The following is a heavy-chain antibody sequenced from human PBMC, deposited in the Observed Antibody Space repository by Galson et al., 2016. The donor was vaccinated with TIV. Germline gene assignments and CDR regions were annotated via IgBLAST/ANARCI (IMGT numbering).Heavy chain of an antibody. V-gene: IGHV3-23*01. J-gene: IGHJ4*02. CDR1: GFTFGVYV. CDR2: ISGSGGSV. Sequence: SLRLSCAASGFTFGVYVMTWIRQAPGKGLEWMSNISGSGGSVSYADSVKSRFTISRDNSKNTLYLQMNGLRADDTAVYYCAKSGTNLIDYWGQGTLVSVFS. CDR3: AKSGTNLIDY. D-gene: IGHD1-14*01.